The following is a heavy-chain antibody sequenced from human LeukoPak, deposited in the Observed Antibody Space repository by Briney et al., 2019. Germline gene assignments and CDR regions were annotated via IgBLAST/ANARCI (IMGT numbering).Heavy chain of an antibody. J-gene: IGHJ4*02. D-gene: IGHD3-10*01. V-gene: IGHV3-48*02. CDR3: ARYGSGTSYITNYFDY. CDR1: GFTFSSYS. CDR2: ISSDSRTI. Sequence: PGGSLRLSCAASGFTFSSYSMNWVRQAPGKGLEWVSYISSDSRTIYYADSVKGRFTISRDNAKNSLYLQMKSLRDEDTAVYYYARYGSGTSYITNYFDYWGQGTLVTVSS.